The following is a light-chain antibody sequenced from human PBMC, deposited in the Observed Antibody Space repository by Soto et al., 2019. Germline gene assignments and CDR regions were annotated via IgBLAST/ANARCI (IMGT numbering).Light chain of an antibody. CDR2: GNT. V-gene: IGLV1-40*01. CDR1: SSNIGAGYE. Sequence: QSLLTQPPSVSGAPGQRVTISCTGSSSNIGAGYEVHWYQQLPGTAPKLLIYGNTNRPSGVPDRFSGPKSGTSASLAITGLQAEDEADYYCQSYDSSLSGYVFGTGTKVTVL. J-gene: IGLJ1*01. CDR3: QSYDSSLSGYV.